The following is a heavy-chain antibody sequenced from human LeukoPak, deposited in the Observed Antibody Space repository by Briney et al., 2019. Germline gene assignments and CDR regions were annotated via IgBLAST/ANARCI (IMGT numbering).Heavy chain of an antibody. Sequence: SDTLSLTCAVSGYSISSNNWWAWIRQPPGKGLEWMGYIYYSGNTYYNPYNPSLTSRVTMSVDTSKNQFSLKLDSVTEIDTAMYYCARNQAVAANRGAFDIWGQGTMVTVSS. V-gene: IGHV4-28*01. CDR3: ARNQAVAANRGAFDI. CDR2: IYYSGNT. CDR1: GYSISSNNW. D-gene: IGHD6-19*01. J-gene: IGHJ3*02.